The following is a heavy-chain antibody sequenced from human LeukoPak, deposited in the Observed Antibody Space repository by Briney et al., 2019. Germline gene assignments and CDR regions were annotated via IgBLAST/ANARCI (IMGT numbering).Heavy chain of an antibody. Sequence: GASVKVSCKASEYTFTCYYMHWVRQAPGQGLEWMGRINPNNGGTNYAQKFQGRVTMTGDTSISTAYMELSSLRSDDTAVYYCTRESGSYHGNDFWGQGTLVTVSS. CDR2: INPNNGGT. J-gene: IGHJ4*02. V-gene: IGHV1-2*06. CDR1: EYTFTCYY. D-gene: IGHD1-26*01. CDR3: TRESGSYHGNDF.